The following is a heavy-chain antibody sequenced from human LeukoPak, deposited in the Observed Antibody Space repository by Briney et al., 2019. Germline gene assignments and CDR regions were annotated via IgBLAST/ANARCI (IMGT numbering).Heavy chain of an antibody. CDR1: GFTFSNAW. J-gene: IGHJ4*02. D-gene: IGHD3-3*01. CDR2: IKSKTDGGTT. CDR3: TTDWGYYDFWSGYYRFDY. Sequence: GGSLRLSCAASGFTFSNAWMSWVRQAPGKGLEWVGRIKSKTDGGTTDYAAPVKGRFTISRDDSKNTLYLQMNSLKTEDTAVYYCTTDWGYYDFWSGYYRFDYWGQGTLVTVSS. V-gene: IGHV3-15*01.